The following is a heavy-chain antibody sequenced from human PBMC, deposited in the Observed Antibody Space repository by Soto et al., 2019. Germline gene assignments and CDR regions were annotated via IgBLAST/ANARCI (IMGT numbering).Heavy chain of an antibody. V-gene: IGHV4-30-2*01. D-gene: IGHD4-4*01. CDR3: ARGGGVTTTGDDY. CDR1: GGSINTATHS. J-gene: IGHJ4*02. Sequence: QLQLQESGSGLVKPSQTLSLTCAVSGGSINTATHSWSWIRQPPGKGLEWIGYIYHSGSTYYNPSVTSRVSLSTYKSNDQFSLRLSSVTAADTAVYYCARGGGVTTTGDDYWGQGILVTVSS. CDR2: IYHSGST.